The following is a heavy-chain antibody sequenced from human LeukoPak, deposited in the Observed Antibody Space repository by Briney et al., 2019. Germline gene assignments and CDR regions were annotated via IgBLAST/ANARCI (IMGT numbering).Heavy chain of an antibody. CDR1: GFTFSSYG. Sequence: AGGSLRLSCAASGFTFSSYGMHWVRQAPGRGLEWVAFIRYDGSNKYYADSVKGRFTISRDNSKNTLYLQMNSLRAEDTAVYYCAKGFRSEWELLPGIDYWGQGTLVTVSS. CDR3: AKGFRSEWELLPGIDY. V-gene: IGHV3-30*02. CDR2: IRYDGSNK. D-gene: IGHD1-26*01. J-gene: IGHJ4*02.